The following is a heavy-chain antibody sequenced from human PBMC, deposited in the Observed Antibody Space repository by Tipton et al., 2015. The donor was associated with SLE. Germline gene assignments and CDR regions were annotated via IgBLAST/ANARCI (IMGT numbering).Heavy chain of an antibody. J-gene: IGHJ6*03. Sequence: TLSLTCTVSGGSISSGSYYWSWFRQPAGKGLEWIGRIYTSGSTNYNPSLKSRVTISVDTSKNQFSLKLSSVTAADTAVYYCARDRRSRTYYYYMDVWGKGTTVTVSS. CDR2: IYTSGST. V-gene: IGHV4-61*02. CDR3: ARDRRSRTYYYYMDV. CDR1: GGSISSGSYY. D-gene: IGHD5-24*01.